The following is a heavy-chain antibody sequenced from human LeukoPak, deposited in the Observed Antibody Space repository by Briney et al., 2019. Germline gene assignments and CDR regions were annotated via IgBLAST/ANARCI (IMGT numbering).Heavy chain of an antibody. D-gene: IGHD2-15*01. CDR3: ARGPPYCSGGSCYLNWFDP. J-gene: IGHJ5*02. CDR1: GGSFSGYY. V-gene: IGHV4-34*01. Sequence: PSETQSLTCAVYGGSFSGYYWSWIRQPPGKGLEWIGEINHSGSTNYNPSLKSRVTISVDTSKNQFSLKLSSVTAADTAVYYCARGPPYCSGGSCYLNWFDPWGQGTLVTVSS. CDR2: INHSGST.